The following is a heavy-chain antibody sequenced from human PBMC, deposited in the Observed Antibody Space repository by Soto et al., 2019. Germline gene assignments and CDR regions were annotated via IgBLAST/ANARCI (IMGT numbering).Heavy chain of an antibody. CDR2: ISYDGSNK. Sequence: GGSLRLSCAASGFTFSSYAMSWVRQAPGKGLEWVAVISYDGSNKYYADSVKGRFTISRDNSKNTLYLQMNSLRAEDTAVYYSSKHLVVRGVIPIFDYWGQGNPGHRLL. CDR3: SKHLVVRGVIPIFDY. V-gene: IGHV3-30-3*02. CDR1: GFTFSSYA. D-gene: IGHD3-10*01. J-gene: IGHJ4*02.